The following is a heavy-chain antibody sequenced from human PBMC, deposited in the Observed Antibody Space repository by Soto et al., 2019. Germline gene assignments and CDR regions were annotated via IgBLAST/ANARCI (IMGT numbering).Heavy chain of an antibody. D-gene: IGHD5-12*01. CDR2: IYTSGST. V-gene: IGHV4-4*07. CDR1: GGSISSYY. J-gene: IGHJ4*02. CDR3: ARGSREYSGYAFDY. Sequence: SETLSLTCTVSGGSISSYYWSWIRQPAGKGLEWIGRIYTSGSTNYNPSLKSRVTMSVDTSKNQFSLKLSSVTAADTAVYYCARGSREYSGYAFDYWGQGTLVTVSS.